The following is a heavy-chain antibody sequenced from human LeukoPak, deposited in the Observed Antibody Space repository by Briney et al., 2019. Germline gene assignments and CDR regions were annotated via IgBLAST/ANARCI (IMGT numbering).Heavy chain of an antibody. CDR1: GFTFRTYW. CDR3: VKDGRRGGNSVPSFDY. CDR2: INEDGSIT. D-gene: IGHD4-23*01. Sequence: GGSLGLSCAVSGFTFRTYWMHWVRQVPGEGLVWVSRINEDGSITNYADSVKGRFTISRDNSKNTLYLQMSSLRAEDTAVYYCVKDGRRGGNSVPSFDYWGQGTLVTVSS. J-gene: IGHJ4*02. V-gene: IGHV3-74*01.